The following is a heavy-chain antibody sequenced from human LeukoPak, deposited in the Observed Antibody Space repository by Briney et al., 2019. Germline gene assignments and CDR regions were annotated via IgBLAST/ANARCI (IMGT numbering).Heavy chain of an antibody. CDR1: GYTFTSYA. J-gene: IGHJ6*02. V-gene: IGHV1-3*01. D-gene: IGHD5-18*01. Sequence: ASVKVSCKASGYTFTSYAMHWVRQAPGQRLEWMGWINAGNGNTKYSQKFQGRVTITRDTSTSTAYMELRSLRSDDTAVYYCARVGLWSSSSNYGMDVWGQGTTVTVSS. CDR3: ARVGLWSSSSNYGMDV. CDR2: INAGNGNT.